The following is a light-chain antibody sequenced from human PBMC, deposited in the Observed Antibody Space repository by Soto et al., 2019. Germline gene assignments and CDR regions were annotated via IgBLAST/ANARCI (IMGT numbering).Light chain of an antibody. CDR3: QQYNNWPPLT. V-gene: IGKV3-15*01. CDR2: DAS. CDR1: QSVSFD. Sequence: DIVMTQSPATLSVSPGERVTLSCRASQSVSFDLAWYQQKPGQAPRLLIYDASSRATGSPARFSGSGSGTEFTLTISSLQSEDFAVYYCQQYNNWPPLTFGGGTKVEIK. J-gene: IGKJ4*01.